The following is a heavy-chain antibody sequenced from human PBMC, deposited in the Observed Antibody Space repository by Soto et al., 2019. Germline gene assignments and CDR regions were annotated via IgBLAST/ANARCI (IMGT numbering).Heavy chain of an antibody. D-gene: IGHD2-8*01. CDR2: ISAYNGNT. CDR1: GYTFTSYG. J-gene: IGHJ5*02. V-gene: IGHV1-18*01. Sequence: QVQLVQSGAEVKKPGASVKVSCKASGYTFTSYGISWVRQAPGQGLEWLGWISAYNGNTNYAQKLQGRVTMTTDTSTSTAYMELRSLRSDDTAVYYCARDPIIVLMVYAIPTNWFDPWGQGTLVTVSS. CDR3: ARDPIIVLMVYAIPTNWFDP.